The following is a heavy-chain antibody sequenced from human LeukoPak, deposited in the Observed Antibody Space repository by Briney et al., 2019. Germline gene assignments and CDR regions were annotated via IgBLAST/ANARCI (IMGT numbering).Heavy chain of an antibody. V-gene: IGHV3-23*01. Sequence: QPGGSLRLSCAASGFTFSSYVLSWVRQAPGKGLEWVSTLSDRTYYADSVQGRFTISRDNSKNTLYLQMDSLRTDDTAEYFCARSRGPGGHWFDPWGQGTLVTVSS. CDR1: GFTFSSYV. CDR3: ARSRGPGGHWFDP. D-gene: IGHD3-10*01. CDR2: LSDRT. J-gene: IGHJ5*02.